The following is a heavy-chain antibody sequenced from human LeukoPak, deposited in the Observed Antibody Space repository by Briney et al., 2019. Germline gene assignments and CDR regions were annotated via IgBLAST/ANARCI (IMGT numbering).Heavy chain of an antibody. D-gene: IGHD3-22*01. CDR1: GYRFTSYW. Sequence: GGSLKISCKGSGYRFTSYWIGWVRQMPGKGLEWMGIIYPGESDTKYSPSFQGQVTISADKSISTAYLQWSSLKASDTAMYYCASSPFRYDSRSPEFGYWGQGTLVTVSS. CDR3: ASSPFRYDSRSPEFGY. J-gene: IGHJ4*02. V-gene: IGHV5-51*01. CDR2: IYPGESDT.